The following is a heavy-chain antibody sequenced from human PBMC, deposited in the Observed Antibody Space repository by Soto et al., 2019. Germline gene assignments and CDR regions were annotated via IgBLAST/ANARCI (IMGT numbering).Heavy chain of an antibody. Sequence: GGSLRLSCAASGFTFSSYAMSWVRQAPGKGLEWVSSIGGSGGNTYYADSVKGRFTISRDNCKNTLFLQMNRLRAEDTAEYYCARVVRYFDTPYGMDVWGHGTTVTVSS. V-gene: IGHV3-23*01. D-gene: IGHD3-9*01. CDR2: IGGSGGNT. CDR3: ARVVRYFDTPYGMDV. CDR1: GFTFSSYA. J-gene: IGHJ6*02.